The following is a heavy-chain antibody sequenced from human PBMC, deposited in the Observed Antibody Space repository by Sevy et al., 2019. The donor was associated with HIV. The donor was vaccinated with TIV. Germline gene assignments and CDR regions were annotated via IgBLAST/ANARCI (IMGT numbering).Heavy chain of an antibody. D-gene: IGHD1-26*01. CDR1: GGSITSLY. J-gene: IGHJ5*02. CDR3: AGVNAWGESYA. V-gene: IGHV4-59*08. CDR2: IYYNGHI. Sequence: SETLSLTCTVSGGSITSLYWNWIRQPPGKGLEWIANIYYNGHINYNPSLKSRFTLSLDTSKNQFSLRLSSVTAADTAIYYCAGVNAWGESYACVQGTLVNVSS.